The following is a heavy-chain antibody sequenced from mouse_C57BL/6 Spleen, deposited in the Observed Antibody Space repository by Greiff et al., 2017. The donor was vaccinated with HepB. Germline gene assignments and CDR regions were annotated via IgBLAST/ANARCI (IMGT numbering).Heavy chain of an antibody. CDR1: GFPFSDYG. V-gene: IGHV5-17*01. D-gene: IGHD1-1*01. Sequence: LVESGGFFFQPGAPPQLSCAASGFPFSDYGTHWVRQAPEKGLEWVAYISSGSSTIYYADSVKGRFTISRDNAKNTLFLQMTSLRSEDTAMYYCARIYYYGDYAMDYWGQGTSVTVSS. CDR2: ISSGSSTI. CDR3: ARIYYYGDYAMDY. J-gene: IGHJ4*01.